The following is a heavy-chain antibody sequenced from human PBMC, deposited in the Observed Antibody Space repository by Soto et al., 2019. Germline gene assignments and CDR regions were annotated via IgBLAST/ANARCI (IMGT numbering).Heavy chain of an antibody. CDR1: GGSFSGYY. Sequence: QVQLQQWGAGLLKPSETLSLTCAVYGGSFSGYYWSWIRQPPGKGLEWIGEINHSGSTNYNPSLKSRVTISVDTCKNQFSLKLSSVTAADTAVYYCALTALVTEEDAFDIWGQGTMVTVSS. V-gene: IGHV4-34*01. CDR2: INHSGST. D-gene: IGHD3-9*01. J-gene: IGHJ3*02. CDR3: ALTALVTEEDAFDI.